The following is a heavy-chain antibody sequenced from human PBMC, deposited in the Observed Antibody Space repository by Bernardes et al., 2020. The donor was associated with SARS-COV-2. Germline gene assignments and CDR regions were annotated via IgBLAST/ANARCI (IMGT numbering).Heavy chain of an antibody. D-gene: IGHD3-10*01. Sequence: GGSLRPSCAASGFTFTLYAMSWVRQRPGKGLEWVSGLTGSGGSTYYADSVKGRFSISRYNSKNTLYLQMNSLRVEDTAVYYCVKDVEYYFGMRNSPSFDYWGQGALVTVSS. V-gene: IGHV3-23*01. CDR3: VKDVEYYFGMRNSPSFDY. J-gene: IGHJ4*02. CDR1: GFTFTLYA. CDR2: LTGSGGST.